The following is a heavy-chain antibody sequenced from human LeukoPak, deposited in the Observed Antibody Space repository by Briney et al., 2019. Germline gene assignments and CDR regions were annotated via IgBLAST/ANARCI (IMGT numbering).Heavy chain of an antibody. J-gene: IGHJ4*02. Sequence: GGSLRLSCAASGFIFSGYWMTWVRQAPGKGLEWVANIKQDGSVKYYVDSVKGRFTISRDNAKNSLYLQMNSLRAEDTAVYYCASPGSVGDTGMPDYWGQGTLVTVSS. D-gene: IGHD5-18*01. CDR1: GFIFSGYW. V-gene: IGHV3-7*01. CDR2: IKQDGSVK. CDR3: ASPGSVGDTGMPDY.